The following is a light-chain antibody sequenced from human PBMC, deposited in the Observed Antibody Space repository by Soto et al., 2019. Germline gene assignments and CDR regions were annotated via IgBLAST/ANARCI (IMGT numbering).Light chain of an antibody. CDR1: SSNIGAGYD. Sequence: QSVLTQTPSVSGAPGQKITMSCTGSSSNIGAGYDVHWYQQLPGKAPKLLIYYDDLLPSGVSDRFSGSKSGTSASLAISGLQSEDEADYYCAAWDDSLNGWVFGGGTKLTVL. CDR2: YDD. CDR3: AAWDDSLNGWV. J-gene: IGLJ3*02. V-gene: IGLV1-36*01.